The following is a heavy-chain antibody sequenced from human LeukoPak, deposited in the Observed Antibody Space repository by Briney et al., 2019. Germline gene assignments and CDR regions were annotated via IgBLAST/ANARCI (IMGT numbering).Heavy chain of an antibody. J-gene: IGHJ4*02. D-gene: IGHD2-2*01. Sequence: GGSLRLSCAASGFTVSSNYMSWVRQAPGKGLEWVSVIYSGGSTYYADSVKGRFTISRDNAKNSLYLQMNSLRAEDTAVYYCARDPRVVPAAPFDYWGQGTLVTVSS. V-gene: IGHV3-53*01. CDR3: ARDPRVVPAAPFDY. CDR2: IYSGGST. CDR1: GFTVSSNY.